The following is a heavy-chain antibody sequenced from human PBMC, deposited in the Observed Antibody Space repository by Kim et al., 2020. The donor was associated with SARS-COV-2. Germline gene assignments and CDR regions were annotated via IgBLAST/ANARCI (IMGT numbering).Heavy chain of an antibody. CDR2: ISAYNGNT. Sequence: ASVKVSCKASGYTFTSYGISWVRQAPGQGLEWMGWISAYNGNTNYAQKLQGRVTMTTDTSTSTAYMELRSLRSDDTAVYYCARVGPTIFGVVIEMSHYYYYYGMDVWGQGTTVTVSS. D-gene: IGHD3-3*01. CDR1: GYTFTSYG. V-gene: IGHV1-18*04. CDR3: ARVGPTIFGVVIEMSHYYYYYGMDV. J-gene: IGHJ6*02.